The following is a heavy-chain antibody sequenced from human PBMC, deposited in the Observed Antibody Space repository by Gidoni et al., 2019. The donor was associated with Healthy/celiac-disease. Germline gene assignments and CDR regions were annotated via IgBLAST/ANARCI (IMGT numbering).Heavy chain of an antibody. D-gene: IGHD6-13*01. CDR3: ASTMEYSSSWYPVWGYYFDY. Sequence: QVQLQESGPGLVKPSQTLSLTCTVSGGSISSGGYYWRWIRQHPGKGLEWIGYIYYSGSTYYNPSLKSRVTISVDTSKNQFSLKLSSVTAADTAVYYCASTMEYSSSWYPVWGYYFDYWGQGTLVTVSS. V-gene: IGHV4-31*03. CDR1: GGSISSGGYY. CDR2: IYYSGST. J-gene: IGHJ4*02.